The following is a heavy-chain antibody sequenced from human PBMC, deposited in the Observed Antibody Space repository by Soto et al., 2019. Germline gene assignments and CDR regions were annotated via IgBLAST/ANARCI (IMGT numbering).Heavy chain of an antibody. D-gene: IGHD3-22*01. CDR3: ARYDSSGYYWPYYYYGMDV. CDR1: GFTFSTYS. V-gene: IGHV3-21*01. J-gene: IGHJ6*02. CDR2: ISDSSSYI. Sequence: EVQLVESGGGLVKPGGSLRLSCAASGFTFSTYSMNWVRQAPGKGLEWVSSISDSSSYIYYADSVKGRFTISRDNAKNSLYLQMNSLRAEATAVYYCARYDSSGYYWPYYYYGMDVWGQGTTVTVSS.